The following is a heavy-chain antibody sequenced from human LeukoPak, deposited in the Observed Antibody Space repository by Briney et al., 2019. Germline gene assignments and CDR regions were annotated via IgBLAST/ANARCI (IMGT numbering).Heavy chain of an antibody. J-gene: IGHJ6*02. Sequence: GASGKVSCKASGYTFTSYGINWVRQATGQGLEWMGWMSPNSGNTGYAQKFQGRVTMTRNTSISTAYMELSSLRSEDTAVYYCAREKDIVVVVAAGSSSSGMDVWGQGTTVTVSS. V-gene: IGHV1-8*01. D-gene: IGHD2-15*01. CDR3: AREKDIVVVVAAGSSSSGMDV. CDR2: MSPNSGNT. CDR1: GYTFTSYG.